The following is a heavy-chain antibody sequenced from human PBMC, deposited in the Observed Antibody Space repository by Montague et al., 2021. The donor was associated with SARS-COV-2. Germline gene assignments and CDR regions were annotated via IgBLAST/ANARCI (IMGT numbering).Heavy chain of an antibody. CDR3: ARGSYGPDAFDF. CDR1: GGSISSYY. J-gene: IGHJ3*01. V-gene: IGHV4-59*01. CDR2: IYYSGST. Sequence: SETLSLTCTVSGGSISSYYWSWIRQPPGKGLEWIGYIYYSGSTNXNPSLKSRVTISLDTSKNQFSLKLNSVTAADTAVYYCARGSYGPDAFDFWGQGTMVTVSS. D-gene: IGHD5-18*01.